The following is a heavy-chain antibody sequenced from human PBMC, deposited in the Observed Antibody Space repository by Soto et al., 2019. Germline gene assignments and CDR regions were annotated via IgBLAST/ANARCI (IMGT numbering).Heavy chain of an antibody. CDR3: ARYYDFAMDV. J-gene: IGHJ6*02. CDR2: IYYSGST. V-gene: IGHV4-59*01. CDR1: GGSISSYY. Sequence: SETLSLTCTVSGGSISSYYWSWIRQPPGKGLEWIGYIYYSGSTNYNPSLKSRVTISVDTSKNQFSLKLSSVTAADTAVYYCARYYDFAMDVWDHGTTVTVSS. D-gene: IGHD3-3*01.